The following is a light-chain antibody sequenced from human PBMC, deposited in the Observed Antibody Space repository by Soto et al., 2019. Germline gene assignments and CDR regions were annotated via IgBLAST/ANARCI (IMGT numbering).Light chain of an antibody. V-gene: IGKV3-20*01. CDR1: QSVSSSY. Sequence: EVVLTQSPGTLSLSPGERATLSCRASQSVSSSYLAWYKQTPGQAPRLLIYGASSRASGIPDMFSGRGSGLDFTLTFITLEPEPFAVYYCQHYCSSSPKYTFGHVTVLQIQ. CDR3: QHYCSSSPKYT. CDR2: GAS. J-gene: IGKJ2*01.